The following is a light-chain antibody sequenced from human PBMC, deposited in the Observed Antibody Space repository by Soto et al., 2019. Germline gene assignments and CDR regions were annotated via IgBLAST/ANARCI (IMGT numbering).Light chain of an antibody. CDR2: AAS. J-gene: IGKJ2*01. CDR3: QKYNSAPQT. Sequence: DIQMTQSPSSLSSSVGDRVTITCRASQGISNDLAWYQQKPGKVPKLLIYAASTLQSGVPSRFSGSGSGTECTLAISSLPPEDVATYYCQKYNSAPQTFGQGTNLEIK. CDR1: QGISND. V-gene: IGKV1-27*01.